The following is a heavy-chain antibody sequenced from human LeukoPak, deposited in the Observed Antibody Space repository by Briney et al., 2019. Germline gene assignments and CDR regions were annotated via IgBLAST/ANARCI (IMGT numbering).Heavy chain of an antibody. CDR1: GFTFSNYE. CDR2: ISYDGSNK. D-gene: IGHD4-17*01. J-gene: IGHJ3*02. Sequence: PGGSLRFSCAASGFTFSNYEMNWVRQAPGKGLEWVAVISYDGSNKYYADSVKGRFTISRDNSKNTLYLQMNSLRAEDTAVYYCASSSPTTGSAFDIWGQGTMVTVSS. CDR3: ASSSPTTGSAFDI. V-gene: IGHV3-30*03.